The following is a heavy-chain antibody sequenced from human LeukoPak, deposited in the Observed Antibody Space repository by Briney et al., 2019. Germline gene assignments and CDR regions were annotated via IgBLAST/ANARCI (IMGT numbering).Heavy chain of an antibody. D-gene: IGHD3-3*01. CDR2: IKGDGIST. CDR1: GFTFSRHW. Sequence: GGSLRLSCAASGFTFSRHWMYWVRHAPGQGLVWVSRIKGDGISTNYADSVKGRFTISRDIAKNTLYLQMNSLRAEGTGVYYCAKDHYWSIDYWGRGTLVTVSS. CDR3: AKDHYWSIDY. V-gene: IGHV3-74*01. J-gene: IGHJ4*02.